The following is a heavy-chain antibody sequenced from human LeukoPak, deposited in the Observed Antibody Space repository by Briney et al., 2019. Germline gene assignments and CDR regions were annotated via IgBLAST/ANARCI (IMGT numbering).Heavy chain of an antibody. V-gene: IGHV4-39*01. J-gene: IGHJ4*02. Sequence: SETLSLTCTVSGGSISSSSSYWGWIRQPPGKGLEWIASIYYSGSTYYNPSLKSRVTISADTSKNQFSLRLRSVTAADTAIYHCVSHRRVYGDYSFDFWGQGTLVTVSS. CDR2: IYYSGST. CDR1: GGSISSSSSY. CDR3: VSHRRVYGDYSFDF. D-gene: IGHD4-17*01.